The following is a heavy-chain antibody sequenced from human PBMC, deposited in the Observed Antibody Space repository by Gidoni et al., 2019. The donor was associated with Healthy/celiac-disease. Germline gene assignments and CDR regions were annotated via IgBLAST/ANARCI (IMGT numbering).Heavy chain of an antibody. CDR1: GGSISSSSYY. CDR2: IYSSGST. D-gene: IGHD6-19*01. CDR3: ARRGIAVAARYNWFDP. V-gene: IGHV4-39*01. Sequence: QLQLQESGPGLVKPSETLSLTCTVSGGSISSSSYYWGWIRQPPAKGLAWIGSIYSSGSTYYNPSLKSRVTISVDTSKNQFSLKLSSLTAADTAVYYCARRGIAVAARYNWFDPWGQGTLVTVSS. J-gene: IGHJ5*02.